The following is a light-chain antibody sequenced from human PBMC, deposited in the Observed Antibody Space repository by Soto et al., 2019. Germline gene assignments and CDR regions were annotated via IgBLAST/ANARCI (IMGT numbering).Light chain of an antibody. Sequence: DIHVTQSPSTLSASVGDRVTITCRASQPIRTWLAWYQEKPGKAPKLLIYDASSLEGGVPSRFSGSGSGTEFALTISSLQPDDFATYYCHQYNYYRPTFGQGTKVDIK. CDR2: DAS. CDR3: HQYNYYRPT. V-gene: IGKV1-5*01. CDR1: QPIRTW. J-gene: IGKJ1*01.